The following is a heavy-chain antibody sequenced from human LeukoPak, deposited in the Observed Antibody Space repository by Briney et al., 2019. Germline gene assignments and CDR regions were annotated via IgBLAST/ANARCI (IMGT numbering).Heavy chain of an antibody. J-gene: IGHJ3*02. D-gene: IGHD2-21*02. CDR2: IYYGRTT. Sequence: SETLSLTCTVSGGSISSYYWSWLRQPPGRGLEGIGYIYYGRTTNYNPSLKSRVAISVDKSTNQFSLKLSSVTAADMAVYYCASGYCGGDCPYHAFDIWGQGTMVTVSS. CDR3: ASGYCGGDCPYHAFDI. V-gene: IGHV4-59*13. CDR1: GGSISSYY.